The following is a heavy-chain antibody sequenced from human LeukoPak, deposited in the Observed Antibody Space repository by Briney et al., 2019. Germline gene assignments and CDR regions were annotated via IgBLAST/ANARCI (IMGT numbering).Heavy chain of an antibody. CDR3: ARVGSSGWYLNWFDP. CDR2: IYYSGST. D-gene: IGHD6-19*01. Sequence: SETLSLTCTVSGGSISSSSYYWGWIRQPPGKGLEWIGSIYYSGSTYYNPSLKSRVTISVDTSKNQFSLKLSSVTAADTAVYYCARVGSSGWYLNWFDPWGQGTLVTVSS. V-gene: IGHV4-39*07. CDR1: GGSISSSSYY. J-gene: IGHJ5*02.